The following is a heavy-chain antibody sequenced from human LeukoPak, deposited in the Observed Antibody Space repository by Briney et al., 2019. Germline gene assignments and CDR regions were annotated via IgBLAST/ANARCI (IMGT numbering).Heavy chain of an antibody. CDR3: ATYCRSSGWFDP. Sequence: TGGSLRLSCAASGFNFSTYWMSWVRQAPGKGLEGVANIKEDGGEKNYVDSVKGRFTISRDNAKNSLHLQMNSLRAEDTAMYYCATYCRSSGWFDPRGQGTLVTVSS. CDR2: IKEDGGEK. CDR1: GFNFSTYW. V-gene: IGHV3-7*01. J-gene: IGHJ5*02. D-gene: IGHD6-6*01.